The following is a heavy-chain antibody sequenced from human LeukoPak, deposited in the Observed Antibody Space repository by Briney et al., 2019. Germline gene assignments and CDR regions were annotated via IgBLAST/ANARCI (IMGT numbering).Heavy chain of an antibody. CDR3: ARGYDSSGYLDS. CDR2: ISYDGSNK. Sequence: GGSLRLSCAASGFTFSSYAMSWVRQAPGKGLEWVAVISYDGSNKYYADSVKGRLTISRDNSKNTLYLQMNSLRAEDTAVYYCARGYDSSGYLDSWGQGTLVTVSS. J-gene: IGHJ4*02. V-gene: IGHV3-30-3*01. D-gene: IGHD3-22*01. CDR1: GFTFSSYA.